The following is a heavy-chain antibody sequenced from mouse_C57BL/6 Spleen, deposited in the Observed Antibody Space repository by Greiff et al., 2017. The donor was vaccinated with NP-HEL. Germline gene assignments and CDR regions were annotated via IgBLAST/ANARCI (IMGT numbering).Heavy chain of an antibody. CDR3: ARDDYGSSYDY. D-gene: IGHD1-1*01. V-gene: IGHV5-4*01. Sequence: EVKLVESGGGLVKPGGSLKLSCAASGFTFSSYAMSWVRQTPEKRLEWVATISDGGSYTYYPDTVKGRFTISRDNAKNNLYLQMSHPKSEDTAMYYCARDDYGSSYDYWGQGTTLTVSS. CDR1: GFTFSSYA. J-gene: IGHJ2*01. CDR2: ISDGGSYT.